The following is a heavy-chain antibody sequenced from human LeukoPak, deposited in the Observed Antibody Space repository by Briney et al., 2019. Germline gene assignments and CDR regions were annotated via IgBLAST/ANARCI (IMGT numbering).Heavy chain of an antibody. Sequence: PGGSLRLSCAASGFTFSSYAMSWVRQAPGKGLEWVSSISGSGGSTYYADSVKGRFTISRDNTNNTLYLQMNSLRAEDTAVYYCASTSYCSSTSCHRQFDYWGQGTLVTVSS. CDR3: ASTSYCSSTSCHRQFDY. D-gene: IGHD2-2*01. V-gene: IGHV3-23*01. CDR2: ISGSGGST. CDR1: GFTFSSYA. J-gene: IGHJ4*02.